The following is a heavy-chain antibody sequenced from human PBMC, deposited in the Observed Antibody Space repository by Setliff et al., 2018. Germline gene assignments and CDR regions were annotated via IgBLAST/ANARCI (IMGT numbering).Heavy chain of an antibody. CDR3: AKHRSYFDY. CDR1: GYSISNDYF. V-gene: IGHV4-38-2*02. CDR2: IYHSGST. Sequence: PSETLSLTCTVPGYSISNDYFWGWIRQPPGKGLEWIGSIYHSGSTSYYPSLKSRVTISVDTSKNQFSLNLSSVTAADTAVYYCAKHRSYFDYWGQGTLVTVST. J-gene: IGHJ4*02.